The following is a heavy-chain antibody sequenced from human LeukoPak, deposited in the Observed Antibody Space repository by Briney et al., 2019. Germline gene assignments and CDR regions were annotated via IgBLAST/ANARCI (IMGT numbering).Heavy chain of an antibody. CDR2: IYYSGST. CDR1: GGSISSGGYY. Sequence: SETLSLTCTVSGGSISSGGYYWSWIRQHPGKGLEWIGYIYYSGSTYYNPSLKSRVTISVDTSKNQFSLKLSSVTAADTAVYYCARCGVRGVIGAFDIWGQGTMVTVSS. J-gene: IGHJ3*02. V-gene: IGHV4-31*03. CDR3: ARCGVRGVIGAFDI. D-gene: IGHD3-10*01.